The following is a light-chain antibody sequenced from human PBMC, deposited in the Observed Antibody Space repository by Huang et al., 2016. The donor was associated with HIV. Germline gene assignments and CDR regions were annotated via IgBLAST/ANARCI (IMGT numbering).Light chain of an antibody. CDR3: HQSRSFPYT. Sequence: DIVLTQSPDFQSVTPKEKVTITCRASQSIGNSLHWYQQKPGQSPSLLIKYASQSISGVPSRVSGSGFGTDFTLTINSLESEDAATYYCHQSRSFPYTFGQGTRLEIK. V-gene: IGKV6-21*02. J-gene: IGKJ2*01. CDR1: QSIGNS. CDR2: YAS.